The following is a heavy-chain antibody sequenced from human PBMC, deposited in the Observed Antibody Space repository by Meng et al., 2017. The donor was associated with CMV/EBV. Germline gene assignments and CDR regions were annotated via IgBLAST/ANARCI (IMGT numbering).Heavy chain of an antibody. CDR1: GGSFSGYY. V-gene: IGHV4-34*01. CDR3: ARQSMVRGED. D-gene: IGHD3-10*01. Sequence: ARLQPGAEGLLKPSAPLLLSCAAYGGSFSGYYWSWIRQPPGKGLEWIGEINHSGSNNYNPSLKSRVTISVDTYKNQFSLKLSSVTAAATAVYYCARQSMVRGEDWGQGTLVTVSS. CDR2: INHSGSN. J-gene: IGHJ4*02.